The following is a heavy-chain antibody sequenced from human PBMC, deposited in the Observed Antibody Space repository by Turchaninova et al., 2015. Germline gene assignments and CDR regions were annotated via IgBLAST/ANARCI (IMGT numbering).Heavy chain of an antibody. CDR1: GCSFRTYW. V-gene: IGHV3-7*03. Sequence: VQLVESGGGLVQPGWSLRLSCAASGCSFRTYWMSWVGQFPGGGLVWGTKKKEGGSEKNQVDSATGRSPNPKYSAKNSLVLQVDSLRAGGTAMYYCARLPTGASREAFDIWGQGTMVTVSS. CDR2: KKEGGSEK. CDR3: ARLPTGASREAFDI. J-gene: IGHJ3*02. D-gene: IGHD5-24*01.